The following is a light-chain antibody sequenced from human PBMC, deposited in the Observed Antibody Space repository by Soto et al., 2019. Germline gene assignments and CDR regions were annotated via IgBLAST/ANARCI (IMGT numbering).Light chain of an antibody. CDR1: QSVLPSSNNNNY. CDR2: WAS. V-gene: IGKV4-1*01. Sequence: DIVMTQSPDSLAVSLGERATINCKSSQSVLPSSNNNNYLAWYQQKPGQPPKLLIYWASTRESGVPDRFSGSGSGTDFTLTISSLQAEDFAVYYCQQYNNWPWTFGQGTKVDIK. CDR3: QQYNNWPWT. J-gene: IGKJ1*01.